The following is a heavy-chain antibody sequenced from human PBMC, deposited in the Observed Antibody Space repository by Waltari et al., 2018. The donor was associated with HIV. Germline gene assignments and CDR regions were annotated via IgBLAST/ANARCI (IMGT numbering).Heavy chain of an antibody. CDR1: GYTFTGYY. Sequence: QVQLVQSGAEVKKPGASVKVSCKASGYTFTGYYMHWVRQAPGQGLEWMGWIKPDNCCKKYAQKFQGRVTMTRETSISTAYMELSRLRSDDTAVYYCARDICNGGSCYSYYFDDWGQGTLVTVSS. V-gene: IGHV1-2*02. J-gene: IGHJ4*02. D-gene: IGHD2-15*01. CDR3: ARDICNGGSCYSYYFDD. CDR2: IKPDNCCK.